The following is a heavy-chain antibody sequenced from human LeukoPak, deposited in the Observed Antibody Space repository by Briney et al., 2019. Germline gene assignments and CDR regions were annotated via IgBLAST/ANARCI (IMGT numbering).Heavy chain of an antibody. J-gene: IGHJ4*02. CDR2: ISYDGSNK. D-gene: IGHD4-17*01. V-gene: IGHV3-30*03. CDR1: GFTFSSYG. CDR3: ATATTVTRFEPPYLDY. Sequence: GGSLRLSCAASGFTFSSYGMHWVRQAPGKGLEWVAVISYDGSNKYYADSVKGRFTISRDNAKNSLYLQMNSLRAEDTAVYYCATATTVTRFEPPYLDYWGQGTLVTVSS.